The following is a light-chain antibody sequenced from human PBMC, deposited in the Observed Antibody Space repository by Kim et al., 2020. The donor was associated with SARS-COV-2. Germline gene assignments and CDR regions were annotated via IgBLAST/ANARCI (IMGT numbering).Light chain of an antibody. CDR2: ENS. CDR1: GSTNGKKH. V-gene: IGLV1-44*01. CDR3: AAWDDRLNALV. Sequence: TYSGAGSGSTNGKKHVNWYQHPPGPAPKWLIYENSQRPSGVPDRCSGSRSGTSASLAISGLQSEDEAVYYCAAWDDRLNALVFGGGTQLTVL. J-gene: IGLJ3*02.